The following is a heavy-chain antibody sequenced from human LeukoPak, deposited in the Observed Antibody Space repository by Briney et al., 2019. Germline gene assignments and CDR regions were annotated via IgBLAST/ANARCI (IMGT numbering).Heavy chain of an antibody. CDR3: ARAYCTNGVCYPFSDY. J-gene: IGHJ4*02. Sequence: TGGSLRLSCAAAGFTFSSYWMHWVRQAPGKGLVWVSRINSDGSSTSYADSVKGRFTISRDNAKNTLYLQMNSLRAEDTAVYYCARAYCTNGVCYPFSDYWGQGTLVTVSS. CDR1: GFTFSSYW. V-gene: IGHV3-74*01. CDR2: INSDGSST. D-gene: IGHD2-8*01.